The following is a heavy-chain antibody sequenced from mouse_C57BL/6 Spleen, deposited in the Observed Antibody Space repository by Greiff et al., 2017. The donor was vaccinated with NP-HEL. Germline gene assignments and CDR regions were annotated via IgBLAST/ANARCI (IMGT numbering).Heavy chain of an antibody. CDR3: ARDYYGNGYFDV. D-gene: IGHD1-1*01. CDR2: INPNNGGT. Sequence: EVQLQQSGPELVKPGASVKIPCKASGYTFTDYNMDWVKQSHGKSLEWIGDINPNNGGTIYNQKFKGKATLTVDKSSSTAYMELRSLTSEDTAVYCCARDYYGNGYFDVWGTGTTVTVSS. CDR1: GYTFTDYN. J-gene: IGHJ1*03. V-gene: IGHV1-18*01.